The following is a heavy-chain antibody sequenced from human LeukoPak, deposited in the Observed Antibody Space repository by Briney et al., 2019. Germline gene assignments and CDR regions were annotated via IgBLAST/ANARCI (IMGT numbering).Heavy chain of an antibody. CDR2: ISHDGSNK. CDR1: GFTFSSSA. Sequence: PGRSLRLSCAASGFTFSSSAMHWVRQAPDKGLEWVAVISHDGSNKYYADSVKGRFTISRDNSKNTLYLQMNSLRADDTAVYYCARDRDSSGWYEGFDYWGQGTLVTVSS. CDR3: ARDRDSSGWYEGFDY. J-gene: IGHJ4*02. V-gene: IGHV3-30-3*01. D-gene: IGHD6-19*01.